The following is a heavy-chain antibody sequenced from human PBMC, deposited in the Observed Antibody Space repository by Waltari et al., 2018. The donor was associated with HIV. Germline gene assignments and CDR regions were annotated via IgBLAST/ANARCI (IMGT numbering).Heavy chain of an antibody. Sequence: QVQLQQWGAGLLKPSETLSLTCAVYGGSFSGYYWSWIGQPPGKGGEWRGEINHSGSTNYNPSLKSRVTISVDTSKNQFSLKLSSVTAADTTVYYCARGPMVRGAPGGNWFDPWGQGTLVTVSS. CDR1: GGSFSGYY. D-gene: IGHD3-10*01. CDR3: ARGPMVRGAPGGNWFDP. J-gene: IGHJ5*02. V-gene: IGHV4-34*01. CDR2: INHSGST.